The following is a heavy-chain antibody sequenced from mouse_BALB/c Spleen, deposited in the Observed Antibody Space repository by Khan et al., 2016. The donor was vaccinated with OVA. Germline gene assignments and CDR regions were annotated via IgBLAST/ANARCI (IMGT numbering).Heavy chain of an antibody. Sequence: QVQLQQPGAELVKAGASVKMSCKASGYTFTSYWMHWVKQRLGQGLEWFAETNPTNGRTSYNEKFKSKATLTVDNSSSTAYMLLSSPTFEDSAVYYCARIKQIVATYFDYWGQGTTLTVSS. D-gene: IGHD1-1*01. CDR3: ARIKQIVATYFDY. CDR2: TNPTNGRT. V-gene: IGHV1S81*02. CDR1: GYTFTSYW. J-gene: IGHJ2*01.